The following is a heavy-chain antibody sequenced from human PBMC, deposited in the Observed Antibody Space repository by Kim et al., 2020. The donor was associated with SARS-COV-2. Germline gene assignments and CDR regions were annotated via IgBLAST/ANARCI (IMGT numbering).Heavy chain of an antibody. D-gene: IGHD3-10*01. J-gene: IGHJ6*02. CDR2: IYHSGST. CDR1: GGSISSGGYS. V-gene: IGHV4-30-2*01. CDR3: ARAGVLWFGESYGMDV. Sequence: SETLSLTCAVSGGSISSGGYSWSWIRQPPGKGLEWIGYIYHSGSTYYNPSLKSRVTISVDRSKNQFSLKLSSVTAADTAVYYCARAGVLWFGESYGMDVWGQGTTVTVSS.